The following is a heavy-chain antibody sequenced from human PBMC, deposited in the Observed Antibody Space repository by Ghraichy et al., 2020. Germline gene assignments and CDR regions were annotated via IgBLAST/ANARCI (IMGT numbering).Heavy chain of an antibody. J-gene: IGHJ4*02. CDR2: ISYDGSNK. CDR3: AREDRAYYDILTGYYIHWKNFDY. D-gene: IGHD3-9*01. CDR1: GFTFSSYA. Sequence: GGSLRLSCAASGFTFSSYAMHWVRQAPGKGLEWVAVISYDGSNKYYADSVKGRFTISRDNSKNTLYLQMNSLRAEDTAVYYCAREDRAYYDILTGYYIHWKNFDYWGQGTLVTVSS. V-gene: IGHV3-30-3*01.